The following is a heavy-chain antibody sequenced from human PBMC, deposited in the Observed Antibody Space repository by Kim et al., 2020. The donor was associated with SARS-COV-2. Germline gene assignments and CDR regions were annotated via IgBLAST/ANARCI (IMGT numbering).Heavy chain of an antibody. CDR3: AAAMVTRYYYYGMDV. D-gene: IGHD5-18*01. V-gene: IGHV4-59*13. CDR1: GGSISSYY. J-gene: IGHJ6*02. CDR2: IYYSGST. Sequence: SETLSLTCTVSGGSISSYYWSWIRQPPGKGLEWIGYIYYSGSTNYNPSLNSRVTISVDTSKNQFSLKLSSVTAADTAVYYCAAAMVTRYYYYGMDVWGQGTTVTVSS.